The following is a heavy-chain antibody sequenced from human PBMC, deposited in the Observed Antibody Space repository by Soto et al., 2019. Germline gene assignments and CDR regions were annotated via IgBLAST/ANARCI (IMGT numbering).Heavy chain of an antibody. D-gene: IGHD3-22*01. V-gene: IGHV3-74*01. Sequence: EVQVVESGGGLVQPGGSLRLSCDASGFTFSTYWMHWVRQAPGEGLVWVSRLSPDGNTAHYADSVQGRFTVYRDNAKNTVYLQMTSMRAEDTAMYYCAGMILGDRYHWGQGTLVTVSS. CDR1: GFTFSTYW. CDR3: AGMILGDRYH. J-gene: IGHJ5*02. CDR2: LSPDGNTA.